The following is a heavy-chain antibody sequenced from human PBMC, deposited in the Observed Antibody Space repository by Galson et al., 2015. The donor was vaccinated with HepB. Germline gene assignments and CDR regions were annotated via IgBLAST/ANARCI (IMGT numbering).Heavy chain of an antibody. V-gene: IGHV1-2*02. D-gene: IGHD5-24*01. CDR3: ARAGHGYRDAFDI. J-gene: IGHJ3*02. CDR2: INPNSGDT. CDR1: GYTFTGYY. Sequence: SCKASGYTFTGYYMHWVRQAPGQGLEWMGWINPNSGDTNNAQKFQGRVSMTRDTSISTAYMEFNRLRSDDTAVYYCARAGHGYRDAFDIWGQGTMVTVSS.